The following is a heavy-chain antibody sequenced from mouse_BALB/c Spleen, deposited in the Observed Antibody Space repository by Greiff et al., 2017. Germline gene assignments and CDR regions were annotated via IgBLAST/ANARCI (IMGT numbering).Heavy chain of an antibody. V-gene: IGHV14-3*02. Sequence: EVQLQQSGAELVKPGASVKLSCTASGFNIKDTYMHWVKQRPEQGLEWIGRIDPANGNTKYDPKFQGKATITADTSSNTAYLQLSSLTSEDTAVYYCARNYRYDRRNYYAMDYWGQGTSVTVSS. CDR3: ARNYRYDRRNYYAMDY. CDR2: IDPANGNT. D-gene: IGHD2-14*01. CDR1: GFNIKDTY. J-gene: IGHJ4*01.